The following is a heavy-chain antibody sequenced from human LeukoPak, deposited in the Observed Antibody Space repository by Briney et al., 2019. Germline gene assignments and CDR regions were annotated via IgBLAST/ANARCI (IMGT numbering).Heavy chain of an antibody. J-gene: IGHJ3*01. CDR2: ISWASGSL. CDR3: AKDRQKGSSLTAAGDAFDV. D-gene: IGHD6-13*01. V-gene: IGHV3-9*03. Sequence: GGSLRLSCIGSGFTFDDYAMHWVRQVPGKGLEWVSGISWASGSLAYADSVKGRFTASRDNAKNSLYLQMNSLRSEDMALYYCAKDRQKGSSLTAAGDAFDVWGHGTMVIVSS. CDR1: GFTFDDYA.